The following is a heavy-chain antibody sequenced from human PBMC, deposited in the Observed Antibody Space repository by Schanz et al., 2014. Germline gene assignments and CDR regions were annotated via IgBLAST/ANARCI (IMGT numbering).Heavy chain of an antibody. D-gene: IGHD1-26*01. CDR3: ARGGSGSHYRLDY. CDR1: GFSFSSYA. J-gene: IGHJ4*02. CDR2: ISGSSRTI. Sequence: EVQLVESGGGVVRPGGSLRLSCAASGFSFSSYAMGWVRQARGKGLEWVSYISGSSRTIYYADSMKGRFTVSRDNAENALYLQMNSLRAEDTGLYFCARGGSGSHYRLDYWGQGTLVTVSS. V-gene: IGHV3-48*01.